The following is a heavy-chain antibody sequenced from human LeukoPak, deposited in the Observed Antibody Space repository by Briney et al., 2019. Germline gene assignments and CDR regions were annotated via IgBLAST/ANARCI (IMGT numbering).Heavy chain of an antibody. D-gene: IGHD2-2*01. CDR3: ARDTSTRQNNWFDP. Sequence: PSETLSLTCTVSGGSISSSSYSWGWIRQPPGKGLEWIGSIYYSGSTYYNPSLKSRVTISVDTSKNQFSLKLSSVTAADTAVYYCARDTSTRQNNWFDPWGQGTLVTVSS. V-gene: IGHV4-39*07. CDR2: IYYSGST. J-gene: IGHJ5*02. CDR1: GGSISSSSYS.